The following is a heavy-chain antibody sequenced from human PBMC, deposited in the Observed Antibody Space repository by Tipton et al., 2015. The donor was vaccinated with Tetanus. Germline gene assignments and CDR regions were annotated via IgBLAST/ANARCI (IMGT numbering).Heavy chain of an antibody. V-gene: IGHV4-39*02. CDR2: VSYSGST. J-gene: IGHJ5*02. CDR3: ARDQGGGRVARLNWFDP. Sequence: GLVKPSETLSLTCTVSGASISSNTYYWGWIRQPPGKGLEWIASVSYSGSTYYNPSLKSRVTMSLDTSKNQFSVRLTSVTAADTAVYYCARDQGGGRVARLNWFDPWGQGTLVTVSS. CDR1: GASISSNTYY. D-gene: IGHD3-16*01.